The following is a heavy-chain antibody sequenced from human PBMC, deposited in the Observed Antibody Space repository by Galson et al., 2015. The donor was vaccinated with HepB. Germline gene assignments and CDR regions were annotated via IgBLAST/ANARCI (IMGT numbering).Heavy chain of an antibody. Sequence: QAPGKGPEFVSGIGISESSTHYTDSVKGRFSISRDNTKNTLYLQMSSLRLEDTAVYYCVRWTSQHSGYDEWGQGTQVTGPS. D-gene: IGHD5-12*01. CDR2: IGISESST. V-gene: IGHV3-64D*06. J-gene: IGHJ4*02. CDR3: VRWTSQHSGYDE.